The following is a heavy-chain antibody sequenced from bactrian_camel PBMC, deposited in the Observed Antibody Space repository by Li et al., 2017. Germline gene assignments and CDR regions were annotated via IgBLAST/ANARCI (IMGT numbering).Heavy chain of an antibody. CDR3: AADPAGWLRSGVIRASDFRY. CDR2: IWTGDGEA. J-gene: IGHJ6*01. Sequence: HVQMVESGGGSVQAGGSLRLSSVSSGYTTYCVAWFRHAPGKEREGVASIWTGDGEAHYANSVTGRFTISQDNGAKNTVYLQMNSMEPEDTAMYYCAADPAGWLRSGVIRASDFRYWGQGTQVTVS. CDR1: GYTTYCVA. V-gene: IGHV3S63*01. D-gene: IGHD3*01.